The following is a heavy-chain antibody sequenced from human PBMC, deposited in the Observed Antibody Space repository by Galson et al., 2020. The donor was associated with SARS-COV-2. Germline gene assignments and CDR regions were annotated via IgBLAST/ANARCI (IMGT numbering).Heavy chain of an antibody. J-gene: IGHJ3*02. Sequence: ASVTVSCKASGYTFTGYYMHWVRQAPGQGLEWMGWINPNSGGTNYAQKFQGRVTMTRDTSISTAYMELSRLRSDDTAVYYCARASWITMIVGPNPGAFDIWGQGTMVTVSS. CDR3: ARASWITMIVGPNPGAFDI. CDR1: GYTFTGYY. CDR2: INPNSGGT. V-gene: IGHV1-2*02. D-gene: IGHD3-22*01.